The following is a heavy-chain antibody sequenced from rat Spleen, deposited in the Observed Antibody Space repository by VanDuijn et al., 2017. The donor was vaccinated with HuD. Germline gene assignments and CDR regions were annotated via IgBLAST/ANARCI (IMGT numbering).Heavy chain of an antibody. V-gene: IGHV2-63*01. D-gene: IGHD1-1*01. CDR1: EFSLTGNN. CDR2: MRYDGDT. CDR3: TRDGGGGFAY. Sequence: QVQLKESGPGLVQPSQTLSLTCTVSEFSLTGNNIHWVRQPPGKGLEWMGRMRYDGDTSYNSALKSRLSISRDTSKNQVFLKMGSLQSDDTAIYYCTRDGGGGFAYWGQGVMVTVSS. J-gene: IGHJ2*01.